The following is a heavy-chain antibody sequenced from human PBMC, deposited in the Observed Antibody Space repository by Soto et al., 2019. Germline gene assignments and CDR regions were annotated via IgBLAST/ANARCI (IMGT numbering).Heavy chain of an antibody. CDR2: IGASGSRT. Sequence: PGGSLRLSCAASGFIFNNYAMSWVRQAPGKGLGWVSGIGASGSRTFYADSVKGRFTVSRDVSKNTLSLQMDSLRAEDTAVYFCGKDPNGDYVGGFEFWGPGTMVTV. J-gene: IGHJ3*01. D-gene: IGHD4-17*01. CDR3: GKDPNGDYVGGFEF. V-gene: IGHV3-23*01. CDR1: GFIFNNYA.